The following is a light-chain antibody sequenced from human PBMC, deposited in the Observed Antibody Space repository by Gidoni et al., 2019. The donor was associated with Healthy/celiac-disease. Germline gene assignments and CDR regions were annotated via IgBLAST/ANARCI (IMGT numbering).Light chain of an antibody. CDR2: KAS. CDR3: QQYNSYPYI. Sequence: DIQLPQSPSTLSASVGDRVTITCRASQSISSWLAWYQQKPGKAPKLLIYKASSLESGVPSRFSGSGSGTEFTLTISSLQPDDFATYYYQQYNSYPYIFXXXTKLEIK. V-gene: IGKV1-5*03. J-gene: IGKJ2*01. CDR1: QSISSW.